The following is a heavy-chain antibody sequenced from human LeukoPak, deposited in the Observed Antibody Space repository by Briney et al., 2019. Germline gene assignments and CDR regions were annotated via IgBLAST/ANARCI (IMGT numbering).Heavy chain of an antibody. CDR2: IYYSGST. V-gene: IGHV4-59*01. Sequence: SETLSLTCTVSGGSISSYYWSWIRQPPGKGLEWIGYIYYSGSTNYNPSFKSRVTISVDTSKNQFSLKLSSVTAADTAVYYCARVTGSGWYNAYYYYMDVWGKGTTVTVSS. D-gene: IGHD6-19*01. CDR3: ARVTGSGWYNAYYYYMDV. J-gene: IGHJ6*03. CDR1: GGSISSYY.